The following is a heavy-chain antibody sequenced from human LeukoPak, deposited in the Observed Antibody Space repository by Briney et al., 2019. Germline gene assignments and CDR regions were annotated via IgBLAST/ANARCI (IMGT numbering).Heavy chain of an antibody. Sequence: ASVKVSCKASGYTFTGYYMHWVRQAPGQGLEWMGWINPNSGGTNYAQKFQGGVTMTRDTSISTAYMELSRLRSDDTAVYYCASRQGDYYDSSGYFLSWGQGTLVTVSS. CDR3: ASRQGDYYDSSGYFLS. D-gene: IGHD3-22*01. CDR1: GYTFTGYY. V-gene: IGHV1-2*02. J-gene: IGHJ4*02. CDR2: INPNSGGT.